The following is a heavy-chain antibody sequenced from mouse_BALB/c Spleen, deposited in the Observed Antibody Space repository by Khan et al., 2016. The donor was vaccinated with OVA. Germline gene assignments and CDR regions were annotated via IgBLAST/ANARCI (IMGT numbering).Heavy chain of an antibody. Sequence: QVRLQQSGPGLVAPSQSLSITCTIPGFSLTNYGVHWVRQPLGKGLEWLVVIWSYGSTTYNSTLKSRLTFSKDNSKSQVFLKMNSLQTDDTAMYFCARQPYYHYNVMNYWGQGTSVTVSS. CDR3: ARQPYYHYNVMNY. D-gene: IGHD2-10*01. CDR1: GFSLTNYG. V-gene: IGHV2-6-1*01. CDR2: IWSYGST. J-gene: IGHJ4*01.